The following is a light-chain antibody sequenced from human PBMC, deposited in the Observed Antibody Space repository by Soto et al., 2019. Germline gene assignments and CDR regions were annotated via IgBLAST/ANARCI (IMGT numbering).Light chain of an antibody. CDR3: QQSYNTPYT. CDR2: AAS. Sequence: DIQLTQSPSSLSASVGDRVTITCRAAPRSSNFLNWYQQKPGEAPKLLIYAASNLQRGVPSRFSGRGSGTNFALTIDSLEPDDFATYFCQQSYNTPYTFGQGTKLEI. J-gene: IGKJ2*01. CDR1: PRSSNF. V-gene: IGKV1-39*01.